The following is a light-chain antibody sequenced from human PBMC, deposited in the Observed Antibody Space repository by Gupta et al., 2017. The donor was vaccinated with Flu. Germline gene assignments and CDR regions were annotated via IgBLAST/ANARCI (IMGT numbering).Light chain of an antibody. J-gene: IGKJ3*01. Sequence: ISCRSSQSRLNSNGDDYVGWYLMKPGQAPQLLIFVGDNRGSGVPDRFSGSGSGTDFTLRISRVEAEDVGVYYCMKALEGVTFGPGTRVDIK. CDR2: VGD. V-gene: IGKV2-28*01. CDR1: QSRLNSNGDDY. CDR3: MKALEGVT.